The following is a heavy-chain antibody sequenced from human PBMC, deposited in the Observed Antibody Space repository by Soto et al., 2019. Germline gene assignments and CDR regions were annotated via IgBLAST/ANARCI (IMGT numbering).Heavy chain of an antibody. CDR3: ARDIFFVGEPAAMDHFYF. D-gene: IGHD2-2*01. V-gene: IGHV1-18*01. J-gene: IGHJ4*02. Sequence: ASVKVSCKASGYTFTSYGIGWVLRAPGQGLEWMGWISAYNGNTNYAQKLQGRDTMTTDTSTSTAYLQLRSLRSDDTAVYYCARDIFFVGEPAAMDHFYFWSQRTPVIVSS. CDR2: ISAYNGNT. CDR1: GYTFTSYG.